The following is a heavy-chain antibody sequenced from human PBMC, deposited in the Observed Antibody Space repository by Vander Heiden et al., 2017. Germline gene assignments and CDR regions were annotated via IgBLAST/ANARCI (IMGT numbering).Heavy chain of an antibody. CDR3: ARLWSGYRGYEYDPLDS. CDR1: GYFFNYYW. D-gene: IGHD5-12*01. J-gene: IGHJ4*02. CDR2: VYPVDSDT. V-gene: IGHV5-51*03. Sequence: EVQLVQSGAEVKKPGESLKISCQASGYFFNYYWIGWVRQMPGKGLEWMGIVYPVDSDTKYSPSFQGQVTVSADKSISTAYLQWSSLKASDTAIYFCARLWSGYRGYEYDPLDSWGQGTLVTVSS.